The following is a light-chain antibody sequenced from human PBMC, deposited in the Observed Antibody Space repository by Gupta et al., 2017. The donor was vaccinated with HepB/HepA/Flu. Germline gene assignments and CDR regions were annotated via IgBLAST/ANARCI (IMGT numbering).Light chain of an antibody. V-gene: IGLV2-14*03. J-gene: IGLJ3*02. CDR3: SSYTSISTWV. CDR1: SSDVGGYNY. CDR2: DVS. Sequence: QSALTQPASVSASPGQSITISCTGTSSDVGGYNYVSWYHQHPGKAPKLMIYDVSNRPSGVSNRFSGSKSGNTASLTISGLQAEDEADYYCSSYTSISTWVFGGGTKLTVL.